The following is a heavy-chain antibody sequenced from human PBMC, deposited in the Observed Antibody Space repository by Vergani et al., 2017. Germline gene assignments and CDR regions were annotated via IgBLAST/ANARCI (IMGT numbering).Heavy chain of an antibody. CDR2: IQFDGSNQ. D-gene: IGHD3-16*01. Sequence: QVQLVESAGGVVQPGGSLRLSCAASGFTLSNYDMQWICQGPGKGLEFVAFIQFDGSNQYYADSVKVLFTLSRDFSKNTLYLQMTSLGTDDTATYYCAKHFRGWGIDYWGKGPQVIVSS. V-gene: IGHV3-30*02. CDR1: GFTLSNYD. CDR3: AKHFRGWGIDY. J-gene: IGHJ4*02.